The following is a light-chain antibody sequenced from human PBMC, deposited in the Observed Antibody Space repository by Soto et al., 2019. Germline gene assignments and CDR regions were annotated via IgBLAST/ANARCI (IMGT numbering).Light chain of an antibody. CDR1: QNIRNW. J-gene: IGKJ1*01. CDR3: QQYNSFSRT. CDR2: DAS. Sequence: DIQMTQSPSTLSASVGDRVTVTCRASQNIRNWLAWYQQKPGKAPNLLIYDASSLKSGVPSRFSGSGSGTEFTLTISSLQPDDFATYYCQQYNSFSRTFGQGTKVDIK. V-gene: IGKV1-5*01.